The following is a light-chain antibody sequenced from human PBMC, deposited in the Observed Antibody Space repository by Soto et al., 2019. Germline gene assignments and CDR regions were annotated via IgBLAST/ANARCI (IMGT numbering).Light chain of an antibody. J-gene: IGLJ3*02. CDR1: TGPVTNTHY. Sequence: QAVVIQEPSLTVSPGGTVTLTCGSRTGPVTNTHYPYWFQLKPGQAPTTLIYDTTVKHSWTPARFSGSLLGGKAALTLSGVQPEDEAEYYCLLSYSGPRVFGGGTKLTVL. V-gene: IGLV7-46*01. CDR3: LLSYSGPRV. CDR2: DTT.